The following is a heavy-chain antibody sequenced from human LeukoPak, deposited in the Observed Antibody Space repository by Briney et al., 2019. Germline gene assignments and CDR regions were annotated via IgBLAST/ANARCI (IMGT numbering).Heavy chain of an antibody. V-gene: IGHV3-30*18. CDR1: GFTFSSYG. D-gene: IGHD1-26*01. CDR3: AKSEIVGATPAGDY. J-gene: IGHJ4*02. CDR2: ISYDGSNK. Sequence: GGSLRLSCAASGFTFSSYGMHWVRQAPGKGLEWVAVISYDGSNKYYADSVKGRFTIPRDNSKNTLYLQMNSLRAEDTAVYYCAKSEIVGATPAGDYWGQGTLSPSPQ.